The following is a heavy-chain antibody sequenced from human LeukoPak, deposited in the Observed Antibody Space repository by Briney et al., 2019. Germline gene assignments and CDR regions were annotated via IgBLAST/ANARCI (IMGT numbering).Heavy chain of an antibody. V-gene: IGHV1-69*05. Sequence: GASVKVSCKASGGTFSSYAISWVRQAPGQGLEWMGGIIPIFGTANYAQKFQGRVTMTTDTSTSTAYMELRSLRSDDTAVYYCARGTYDFWSGYYNYWGQGTLVTVSS. D-gene: IGHD3-3*01. CDR2: IIPIFGTA. CDR1: GGTFSSYA. CDR3: ARGTYDFWSGYYNY. J-gene: IGHJ4*02.